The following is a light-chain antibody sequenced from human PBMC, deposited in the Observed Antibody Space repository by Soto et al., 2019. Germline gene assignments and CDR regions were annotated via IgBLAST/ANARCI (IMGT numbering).Light chain of an antibody. V-gene: IGKV1-33*01. CDR3: QQLT. Sequence: DIQMTQSPSSLSASVGDRVTITCQASQDISNYLNWYQQKPGKAPKLLIYDASNLETGVPSRFSGSGSGTDFTFTISSLQPEDIATYYCQQLTFGPGTKADIK. CDR1: QDISNY. J-gene: IGKJ3*01. CDR2: DAS.